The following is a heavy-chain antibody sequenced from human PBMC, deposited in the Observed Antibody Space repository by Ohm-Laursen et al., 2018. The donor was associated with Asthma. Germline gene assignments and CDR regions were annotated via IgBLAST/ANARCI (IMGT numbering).Heavy chain of an antibody. Sequence: SLRLSCAASGFTFSSYGMHWVRQAPGKGLEWMAVISYDGSNKYYADSVKGRFTISRDNSKNTLYLQMNSLRAEDTAVYYCAKDCQGGYGDYGGSLCYWGQGTLVTVSS. J-gene: IGHJ4*02. V-gene: IGHV3-30*18. CDR1: GFTFSSYG. D-gene: IGHD4-17*01. CDR2: ISYDGSNK. CDR3: AKDCQGGYGDYGGSLCY.